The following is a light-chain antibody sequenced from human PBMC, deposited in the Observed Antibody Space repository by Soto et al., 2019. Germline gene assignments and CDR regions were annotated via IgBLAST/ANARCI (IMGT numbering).Light chain of an antibody. J-gene: IGKJ1*01. CDR2: GAS. V-gene: IGKV3-20*01. CDR1: QSVSSSY. Sequence: EIVLTQSPGTLSLSPGERATLSCRASQSVSSSYLAWYQQKPGQAPRLLIYGASSRATGIPDRFSGSGSGTAFTLTISRLEPEDFAVYYCQQYGSSPDTFGQGTKVEIK. CDR3: QQYGSSPDT.